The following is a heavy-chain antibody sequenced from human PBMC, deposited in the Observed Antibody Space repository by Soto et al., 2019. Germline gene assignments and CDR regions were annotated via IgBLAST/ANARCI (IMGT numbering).Heavy chain of an antibody. Sequence: SETLSLTCAVYGGSISSYYWSWIRQPPGKGLEWIGYIYYSGSTNYNPSLKSRVTISVDTSKNQFSLKLSSVTAADTAVYYCARSNGDYGDYWGQGTLVTVSS. D-gene: IGHD4-17*01. V-gene: IGHV4-59*01. J-gene: IGHJ4*02. CDR3: ARSNGDYGDY. CDR2: IYYSGST. CDR1: GGSISSYY.